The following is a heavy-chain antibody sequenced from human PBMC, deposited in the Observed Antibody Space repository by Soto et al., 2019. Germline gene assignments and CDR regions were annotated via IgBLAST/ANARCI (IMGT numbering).Heavy chain of an antibody. J-gene: IGHJ3*02. D-gene: IGHD3-22*01. V-gene: IGHV3-33*01. Sequence: GGSLRLSCAASGFTFSSYGMHWVRQAPGKGLEWVAVIWYDGSNKYYADSVKVRFTISRDNSKNTLYLQMNSLRAEDTAVYYCARELRCSSGYYCSDFDIWGQGTMVTVSS. CDR3: ARELRCSSGYYCSDFDI. CDR2: IWYDGSNK. CDR1: GFTFSSYG.